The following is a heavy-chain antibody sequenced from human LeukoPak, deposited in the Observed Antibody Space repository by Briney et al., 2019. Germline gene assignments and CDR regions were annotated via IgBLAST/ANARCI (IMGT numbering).Heavy chain of an antibody. V-gene: IGHV4-59*01. CDR3: ARSQQLIRTFDS. CDR2: IYYSGDT. CDR1: GDSISPYY. Sequence: SETLSLTCTVSGDSISPYYWNWIRQPPGKGLEWIGYIYYSGDTNYNPSPKSRVTMSVDTSKNQFSLKLTSVTAADTAVYYCARSQQLIRTFDSWGQGTLVTVSS. J-gene: IGHJ4*02. D-gene: IGHD6-13*01.